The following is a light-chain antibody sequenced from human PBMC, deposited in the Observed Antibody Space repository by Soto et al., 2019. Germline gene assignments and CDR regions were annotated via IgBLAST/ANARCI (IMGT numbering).Light chain of an antibody. CDR1: QGIGSW. CDR2: SAA. CDR3: QQANSFPLT. V-gene: IGKV1-12*01. J-gene: IGKJ3*01. Sequence: DIQMTQSPSSVSASVGDRVTITCRARQGIGSWLGWYQQKPGKAPKLLIYSAASLQSGVTSRFSDNFSGTEFTLTRIRLQPEDLATYFCQQANSFPLTFGPGTKVDLK.